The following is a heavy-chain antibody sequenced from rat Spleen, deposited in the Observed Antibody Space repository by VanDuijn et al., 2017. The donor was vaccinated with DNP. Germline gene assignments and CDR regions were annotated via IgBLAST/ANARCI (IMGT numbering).Heavy chain of an antibody. J-gene: IGHJ4*01. CDR2: VSYDGSST. D-gene: IGHD1-11*01. CDR1: GFTFSNYD. V-gene: IGHV5-29*01. CDR3: VRLRAELDYVMDA. Sequence: EVQLVESGGGLVQPGRSLKLSCAASGFTFSNYDMAWVRQAPTKGLEWVATVSYDGSSTYYRDSVTGRFTISRDNAKSTLYLQMDSLRSEDTATYYCVRLRAELDYVMDAWGQGASVTVSS.